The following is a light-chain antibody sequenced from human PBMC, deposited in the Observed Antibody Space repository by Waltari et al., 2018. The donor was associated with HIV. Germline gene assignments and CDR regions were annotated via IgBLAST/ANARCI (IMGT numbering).Light chain of an antibody. J-gene: IGKJ4*01. Sequence: IQMTQSPSFLSASVGERLTITCRATTGVGSYLAWYQQKPGKAPNLLIYSVSILQTGVPSRFSGSGSGTEFTLTITDLQPEDFATYYCQQLKTYPLSFGGGTKVEIK. CDR2: SVS. CDR1: TGVGSY. V-gene: IGKV1-9*01. CDR3: QQLKTYPLS.